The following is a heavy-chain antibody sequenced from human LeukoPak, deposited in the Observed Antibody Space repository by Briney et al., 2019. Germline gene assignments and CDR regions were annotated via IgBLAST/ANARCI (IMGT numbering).Heavy chain of an antibody. CDR2: IYYRGST. V-gene: IGHV4-39*01. J-gene: IGHJ4*02. D-gene: IGHD3-22*01. CDR3: ARGRRYYDSSVIDY. CDR1: GGSISSSNYY. Sequence: SETLSLTCTVSGGSISSSNYYWGWIRQPPGKGLEWIGSIYYRGSTYYNPSLKSRVTISVDTSKNQFSLKLSSVTAADTAVYYCARGRRYYDSSVIDYWGQGTLVTVSS.